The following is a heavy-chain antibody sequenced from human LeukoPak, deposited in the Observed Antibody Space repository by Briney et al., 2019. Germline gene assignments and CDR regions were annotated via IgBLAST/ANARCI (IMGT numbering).Heavy chain of an antibody. D-gene: IGHD5-18*01. CDR1: GFTFSGSA. CDR3: TSPVDTAMVNYYYYGMDV. CDR2: IRSKANSYAT. V-gene: IGHV3-73*01. J-gene: IGHJ6*02. Sequence: PGGSLRLSCAASGFTFSGSAMHWVRQASGKGLEWVGRIRSKANSYATAYAASVQGRFTISRDDSKNTAYLQMNSLKTEDTAVYYCTSPVDTAMVNYYYYGMDVWGQGTTVTVSS.